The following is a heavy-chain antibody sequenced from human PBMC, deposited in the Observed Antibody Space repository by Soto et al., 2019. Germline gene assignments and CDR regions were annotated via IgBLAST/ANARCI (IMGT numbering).Heavy chain of an antibody. CDR3: ARDGRNYYDSSGYYSDY. Sequence: SETLSLTCTVSGGSISSGDYYWSWIRQPPGKGLEWIGYIYYSGSTYYNPSLKSRVTISVDTSKNQFSLKLSSVTAADTAVYYCARDGRNYYDSSGYYSDYWGQGTLVTVSS. CDR2: IYYSGST. J-gene: IGHJ4*02. V-gene: IGHV4-30-4*01. CDR1: GGSISSGDYY. D-gene: IGHD3-22*01.